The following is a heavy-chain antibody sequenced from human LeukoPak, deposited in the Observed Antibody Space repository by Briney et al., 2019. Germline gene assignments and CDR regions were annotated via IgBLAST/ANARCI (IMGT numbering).Heavy chain of an antibody. V-gene: IGHV1-8*02. D-gene: IGHD3-3*01. J-gene: IGHJ6*03. CDR1: GYSFTGYH. CDR2: INPNSGNT. CDR3: ARAPSWSGFSSYYYMDV. Sequence: ASVKVSCKASGYSFTGYHMHWVRQAPGQGLEWMGWINPNSGNTGYAQKFQGRVTMTRNTSISTAYMELSSLRSEDTAVYYCARAPSWSGFSSYYYMDVWGKGTTVTVSS.